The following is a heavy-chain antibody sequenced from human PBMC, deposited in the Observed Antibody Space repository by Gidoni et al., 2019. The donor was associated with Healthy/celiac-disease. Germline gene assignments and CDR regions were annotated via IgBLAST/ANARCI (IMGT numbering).Heavy chain of an antibody. CDR2: INHSGSP. CDR1: VGSFGGYY. D-gene: IGHD4-17*01. Sequence: QVQLQQWGAGLLKPSETLSLTCAAYVGSFGGYYWSWIRQPPGKGLEWIGEINHSGSPNYNPSRKSRVTISVDASKNQFGLKLSSVTAADTAVYYWARGRVTTVVTPPYYFDYWGQGTLVTVSS. V-gene: IGHV4-34*01. CDR3: ARGRVTTVVTPPYYFDY. J-gene: IGHJ4*02.